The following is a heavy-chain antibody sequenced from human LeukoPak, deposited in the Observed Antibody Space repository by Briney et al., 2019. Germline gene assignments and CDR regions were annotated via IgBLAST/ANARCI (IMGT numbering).Heavy chain of an antibody. CDR3: ARAPGGSYPFFDY. CDR2: IYYSGST. Sequence: SETLSLTCTVSGGSISDNYWSWIRQPPGKGLEWIGYIYYSGSTNYNPSLKSRVTISVDTSKNQFSLKLSSVTAADTAVYYCARAPGGSYPFFDYWGQGTLVTVSS. V-gene: IGHV4-59*01. D-gene: IGHD1-26*01. CDR1: GGSISDNY. J-gene: IGHJ4*02.